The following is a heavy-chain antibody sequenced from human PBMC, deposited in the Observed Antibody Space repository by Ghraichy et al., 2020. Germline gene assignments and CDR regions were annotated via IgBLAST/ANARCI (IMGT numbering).Heavy chain of an antibody. V-gene: IGHV3-7*01. Sequence: GESLNISCAASGLTLSHYWMSWVRQAPGKGLEWVANIKQDGSDNYYVDSVKGRFTISRDNAKNSLYVQMNSLRAEDTAVYYCAKVRHANYPMGLHFDYWGQGTMVIGSS. D-gene: IGHD1-7*01. CDR3: AKVRHANYPMGLHFDY. CDR2: IKQDGSDN. CDR1: GLTLSHYW. J-gene: IGHJ4*02.